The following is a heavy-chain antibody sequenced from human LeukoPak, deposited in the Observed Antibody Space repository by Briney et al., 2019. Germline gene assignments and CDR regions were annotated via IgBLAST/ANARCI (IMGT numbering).Heavy chain of an antibody. V-gene: IGHV3-20*04. CDR2: INWNGGST. CDR1: GFTCDDYG. J-gene: IGHJ4*02. D-gene: IGHD2-2*01. CDR3: ARDIVVVPDEYYFDY. Sequence: GGSLGLFCAASGFTCDDYGMSWVRQAPGKGLEWVSGINWNGGSTGYADSVKGRFTISRDNAKNSLYLQMNSLRAEETALYYCARDIVVVPDEYYFDYWGQGTLVTVSS.